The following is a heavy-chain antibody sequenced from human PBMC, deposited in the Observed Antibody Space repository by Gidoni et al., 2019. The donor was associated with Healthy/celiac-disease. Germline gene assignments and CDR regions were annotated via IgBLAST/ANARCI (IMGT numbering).Heavy chain of an antibody. D-gene: IGHD6-6*01. CDR2: FTWHGGSP. J-gene: IGHJ4*02. CDR3: ARDRARSISAPGDY. CDR1: GATSADSG. V-gene: IGHV3-20*04. Sequence: EGQLVESGGGVGRPGGARRVPWAASGATSADSGMSWDRQAPGKGRVCGSGFTWHGGSPGYADSVPGRFSISRYLSSPSLSLQMHGLRAVDPALFYCARDRARSISAPGDYWGQGTLVTVSS.